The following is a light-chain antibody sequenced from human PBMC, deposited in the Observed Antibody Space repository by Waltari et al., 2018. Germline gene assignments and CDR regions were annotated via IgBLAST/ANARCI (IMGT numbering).Light chain of an antibody. CDR3: ATWDDKLNGVL. CDR2: SNY. CDR1: SPHIGVTD. J-gene: IGLJ3*02. V-gene: IGLV1-44*01. Sequence: QSALTQRPSLSGTPGQGVTISCSGASPHIGVTDVNWYQQFPGTAPQLLIYSNYRRPSGVPERFSGSKSGISASLAISGLQSEDEADYYCATWDDKLNGVLFGGGTKLTVL.